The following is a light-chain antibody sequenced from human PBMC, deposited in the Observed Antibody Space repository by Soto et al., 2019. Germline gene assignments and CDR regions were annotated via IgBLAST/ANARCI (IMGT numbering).Light chain of an antibody. CDR2: EVS. CDR3: SSYTSSSTLV. Sequence: HSALTQPASVSGSPGQSITISCTGTSSDVGGYNYVSWYQQHPGIAPKLMISEVSNRPSGVSNRFSGSKSGNTASLTISGLQAEDEADYYCSSYTSSSTLVFGGGPKVTVL. V-gene: IGLV2-14*01. CDR1: SSDVGGYNY. J-gene: IGLJ2*01.